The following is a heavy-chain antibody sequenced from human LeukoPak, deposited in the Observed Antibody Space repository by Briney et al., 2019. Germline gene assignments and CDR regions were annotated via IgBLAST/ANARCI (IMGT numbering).Heavy chain of an antibody. D-gene: IGHD3-16*02. V-gene: IGHV4-34*01. CDR3: ARRRLEILWGSYRYPPNYFDY. Sequence: SETLSLTCAVYGGSFSGYYWSWIRQPPGKGLEWIGEINHSGSTNYNPSLKSRVTISVDTSKNQFSLKLSSVTAADTAVYYCARRRLEILWGSYRYPPNYFDYWGQGTLVTVSS. J-gene: IGHJ4*02. CDR1: GGSFSGYY. CDR2: INHSGST.